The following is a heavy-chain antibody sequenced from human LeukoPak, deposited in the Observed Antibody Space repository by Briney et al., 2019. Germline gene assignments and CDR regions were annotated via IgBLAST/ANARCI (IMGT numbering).Heavy chain of an antibody. CDR2: INHSGST. J-gene: IGHJ4*02. Sequence: PSETLSLTCAVYGGSFSGYYWSWIRQPPGKGLEWTGEINHSGSTNYNPSLKSRVTISVDTSKNQFSLKLSSVTAADTAVYYCAGAYHIAARVGYGYWGQGTLVTVSS. V-gene: IGHV4-34*01. CDR3: AGAYHIAARVGYGY. D-gene: IGHD6-6*01. CDR1: GGSFSGYY.